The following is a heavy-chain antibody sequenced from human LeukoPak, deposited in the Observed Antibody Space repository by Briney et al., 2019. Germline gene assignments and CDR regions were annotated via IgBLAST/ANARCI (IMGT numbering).Heavy chain of an antibody. CDR2: INPNSGST. Sequence: GASVKVSCTASGYTFTAFCMHWVRQAPGQGPEWMGWINPNSGSTKYAQKFQGRVTMTRDTSITTAYMELSRLRSDDTAVYYCARVSDIVVVPAAFYFDYWGQGALVTVSS. D-gene: IGHD2-2*01. CDR1: GYTFTAFC. CDR3: ARVSDIVVVPAAFYFDY. J-gene: IGHJ4*02. V-gene: IGHV1-2*02.